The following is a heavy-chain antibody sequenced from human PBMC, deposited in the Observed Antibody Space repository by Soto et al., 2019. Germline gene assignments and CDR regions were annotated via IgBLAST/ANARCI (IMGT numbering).Heavy chain of an antibody. J-gene: IGHJ4*02. Sequence: SETLSLTCAVYGGSFSGYYWSWIRQPPGKGLEWIGEINHSGSTNYNPSLKSRVTISVDTSKNQFSLKLSSVTAADTAVYYCAGEGYSYGYIDYWGQGTLVTVSS. CDR2: INHSGST. CDR3: AGEGYSYGYIDY. V-gene: IGHV4-34*01. CDR1: GGSFSGYY. D-gene: IGHD5-18*01.